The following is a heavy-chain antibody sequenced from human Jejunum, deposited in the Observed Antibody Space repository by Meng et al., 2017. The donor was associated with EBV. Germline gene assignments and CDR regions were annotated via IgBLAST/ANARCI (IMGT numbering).Heavy chain of an antibody. CDR3: ARRLQTDGFDW. CDR2: TYYRSKWYN. Sequence: VLLRQSRPGLVKATQTLSLTCALSGDSVSRNTATWDWIRQSPVRGLEWLGRTYYRSKWYNHYAVSVKSRITVNPDTSKNQFSLQLNSVTPEDTAVYYCARRLQTDGFDWWGQGTLVTVSS. J-gene: IGHJ4*02. CDR1: GDSVSRNTAT. V-gene: IGHV6-1*01. D-gene: IGHD5-18*01.